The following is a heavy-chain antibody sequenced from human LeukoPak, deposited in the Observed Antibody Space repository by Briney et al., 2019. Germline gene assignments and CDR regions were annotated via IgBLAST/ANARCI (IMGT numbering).Heavy chain of an antibody. J-gene: IGHJ4*02. V-gene: IGHV3-30*03. CDR1: GFIFSSYG. Sequence: GGSLRLSCAASGFIFSSYGMHWVRQAPGKGLEWVAVISYDGSDKYYADSVKGRFTISRDNSRNTLYLQMNTLRAEDTAVYYCARTSGSYPINDVDYWGQGTLVTVSS. CDR2: ISYDGSDK. CDR3: ARTSGSYPINDVDY. D-gene: IGHD1-26*01.